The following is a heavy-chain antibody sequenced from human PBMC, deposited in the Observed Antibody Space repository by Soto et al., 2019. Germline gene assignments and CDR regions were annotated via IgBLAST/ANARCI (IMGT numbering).Heavy chain of an antibody. J-gene: IGHJ4*02. CDR3: ARDLRIAVGGIEASGY. Sequence: GASVKVSCKASGYTFTSYGITWVRQAPGQGLEWMGWISAYNGDIKYSQTLQGRATMTTDTFTTTAYMELRSLTPDDAAVYYCARDLRIAVGGIEASGYWGQGTLVTVSS. D-gene: IGHD6-19*01. CDR1: GYTFTSYG. V-gene: IGHV1-18*01. CDR2: ISAYNGDI.